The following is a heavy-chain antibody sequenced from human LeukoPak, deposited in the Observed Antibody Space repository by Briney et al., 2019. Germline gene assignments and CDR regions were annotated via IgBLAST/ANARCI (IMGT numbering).Heavy chain of an antibody. J-gene: IGHJ4*02. D-gene: IGHD3-22*01. CDR3: AKGGPSWENYYDSSGYYYDTDY. V-gene: IGHV3-23*01. CDR2: ISGSGGST. CDR1: GFTFSSYA. Sequence: PGGSLRLSSAASGFTFSSYAMSWVRQAPGKGLEWVSAISGSGGSTYYADSVKGRFTISRDNSKNTLYLQMNSLRAEDTAVYYCAKGGPSWENYYDSSGYYYDTDYWGQGTLVTVSS.